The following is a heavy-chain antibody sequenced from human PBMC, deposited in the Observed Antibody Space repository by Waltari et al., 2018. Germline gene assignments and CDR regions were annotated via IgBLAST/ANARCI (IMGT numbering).Heavy chain of an antibody. CDR2: IPGDVGST. Sequence: VQVLESGGGLVQTGGSLRLSCAASGFTFSSYAMTWVRQAPGKGLRCVTAIPGDVGSTYYVDSVKVRFTISRDNSKNTVYLQMNSLRAEDTAIYYCAKDRQGVWDYWGQGTLVTVSS. CDR1: GFTFSSYA. J-gene: IGHJ4*02. V-gene: IGHV3-23*01. D-gene: IGHD2-8*01. CDR3: AKDRQGVWDY.